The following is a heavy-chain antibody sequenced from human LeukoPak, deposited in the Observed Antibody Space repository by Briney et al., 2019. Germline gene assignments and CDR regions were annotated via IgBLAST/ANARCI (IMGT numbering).Heavy chain of an antibody. Sequence: GGSLRLSCAASGFPFSGSSMHWVRQASGKGLEWVSSISSSSSYIYYADSVKGRFTISRDNAKNSLYLQMNSLKADDTAVYYCARFDLFGSGRSFDYWGQGTLVTVSS. D-gene: IGHD3-10*01. CDR2: ISSSSSYI. CDR3: ARFDLFGSGRSFDY. CDR1: GFPFSGSS. V-gene: IGHV3-21*01. J-gene: IGHJ4*02.